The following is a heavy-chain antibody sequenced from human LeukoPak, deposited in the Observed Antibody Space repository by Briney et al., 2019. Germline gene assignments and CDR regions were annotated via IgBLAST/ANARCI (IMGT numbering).Heavy chain of an antibody. CDR3: ARDLWPVVVRGGYYYYMDV. D-gene: IGHD2-15*01. CDR2: IYTSGST. Sequence: SETLSLTCTVSGGSISSYYWSWIQQPAGKGLEWIGRIYTSGSTNYNPSLKSRVTMSVDTSKNQFSLKLSSVTAADTAVYYCARDLWPVVVRGGYYYYMDVWGKGTTVTVSS. J-gene: IGHJ6*03. CDR1: GGSISSYY. V-gene: IGHV4-4*07.